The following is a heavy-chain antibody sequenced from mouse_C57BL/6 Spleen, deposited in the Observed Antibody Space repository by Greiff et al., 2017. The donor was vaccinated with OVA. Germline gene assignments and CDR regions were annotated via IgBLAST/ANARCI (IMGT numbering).Heavy chain of an antibody. CDR1: GFTFSDFY. D-gene: IGHD4-1*01. J-gene: IGHJ2*01. V-gene: IGHV7-1*01. Sequence: EVKLVESGGGLVQSGHSLRLSCATSGFTFSDFYMEWVRQAPGKGLEWIAASRNKANDYTTEYSASVKGRFIVSRDTSQSILYLQMNALRAEDTAIYYCARANPYYFDYWGQGTTLTVSS. CDR3: ARANPYYFDY. CDR2: SRNKANDYTT.